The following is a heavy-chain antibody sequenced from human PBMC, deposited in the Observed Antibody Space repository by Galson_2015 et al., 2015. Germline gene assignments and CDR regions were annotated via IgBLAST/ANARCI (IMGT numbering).Heavy chain of an antibody. CDR1: RFTFSSYA. CDR3: ARDSSPQYFDRLDY. J-gene: IGHJ4*02. D-gene: IGHD3-9*01. V-gene: IGHV3-30-3*01. Sequence: SLRLSCAASRFTFSSYALHWVRQAPGKGLEWVALVSSDGNNKYYADSVKGRFTISRDNSKNTLYLQMNSLRVEDTALYYCARDSSPQYFDRLDYWGQGTLVTVSS. CDR2: VSSDGNNK.